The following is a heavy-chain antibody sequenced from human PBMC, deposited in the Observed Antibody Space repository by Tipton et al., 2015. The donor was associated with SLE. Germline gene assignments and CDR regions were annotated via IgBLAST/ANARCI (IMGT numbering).Heavy chain of an antibody. V-gene: IGHV3-64*02. CDR3: ARYGGYDEHSFDY. CDR1: GFIFSGYA. CDR2: ISANGIST. D-gene: IGHD5-12*01. Sequence: SLRLSCAASGFIFSGYAMHWVRQAPGKGLEYVSAISANGISTYYADSAKGRFTISRGNPKNTLYLQMGSLRAEDMAVYYCARYGGYDEHSFDYWGQGTLVTVSS. J-gene: IGHJ4*02.